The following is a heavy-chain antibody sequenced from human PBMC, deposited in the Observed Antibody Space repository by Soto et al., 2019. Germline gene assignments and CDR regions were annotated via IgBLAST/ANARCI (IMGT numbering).Heavy chain of an antibody. V-gene: IGHV4-34*01. CDR2: INHSGST. Sequence: SETLSLTCAVYGGSFSGYYWSWIRQPPGKGLEWIGEINHSGSTNYNPSLKSRVTISVDTSKNQFSLKLSSVTAADTAVYYCTRVSGSSGWNPAPYYYMDVWGKGTTVTVSS. D-gene: IGHD6-19*01. CDR1: GGSFSGYY. CDR3: TRVSGSSGWNPAPYYYMDV. J-gene: IGHJ6*03.